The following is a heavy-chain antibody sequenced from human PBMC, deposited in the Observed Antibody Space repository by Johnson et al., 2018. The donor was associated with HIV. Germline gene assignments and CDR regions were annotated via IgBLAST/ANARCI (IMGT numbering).Heavy chain of an antibody. CDR3: AKDLSWKGCCDAFDI. V-gene: IGHV3-43D*03. Sequence: EVQLVESGGVVVQPGGSLRLSCAASGFTFDDYAMHWVRQAPGKGLELVSLISWDGGSTYYADSVKGRFTISRDNSKNSLYLQMNSLRAEDTALYYCAKDLSWKGCCDAFDIWGQGTMVTVSS. J-gene: IGHJ3*02. CDR1: GFTFDDYA. D-gene: IGHD6-13*01. CDR2: ISWDGGST.